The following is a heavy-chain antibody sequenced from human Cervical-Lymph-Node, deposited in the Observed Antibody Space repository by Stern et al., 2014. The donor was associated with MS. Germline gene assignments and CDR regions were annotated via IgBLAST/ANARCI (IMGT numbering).Heavy chain of an antibody. CDR3: ASGTGSKRPAGNY. J-gene: IGHJ4*02. CDR2: INPSGDSA. CDR1: GYTFTSHY. D-gene: IGHD3/OR15-3a*01. Sequence: VQLVESGAEVKKPGASVKVSCKASGYTFTSHYMHWGRQAPGQGLEWVGIINPSGDSASYAQKFQGRVTMTRDTSTSTLYMELSSLRSEDTAVYYCASGTGSKRPAGNYWGQGTLVTVSS. V-gene: IGHV1-46*01.